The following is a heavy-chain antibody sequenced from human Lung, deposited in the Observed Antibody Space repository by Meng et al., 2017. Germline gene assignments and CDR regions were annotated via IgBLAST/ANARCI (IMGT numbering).Heavy chain of an antibody. CDR2: INHSGST. CDR3: ARGPTTMAHDFDY. J-gene: IGHJ4*02. CDR1: CGSFGYYY. D-gene: IGHD4-11*01. Sequence: HEQLLQVGDGPLRPLETLSLPCVVSCGSFGYYYWSWIRQPPGKGLEWIGEINHSGSTNYNPSLESRATISVDTSQNNLSLKLSSVTAADSAVYYCARGPTTMAHDFDYWGQGTLVTVSS. V-gene: IGHV4-34*01.